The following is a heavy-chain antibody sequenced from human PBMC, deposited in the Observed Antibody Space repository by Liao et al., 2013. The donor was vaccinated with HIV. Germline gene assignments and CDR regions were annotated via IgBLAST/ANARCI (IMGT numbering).Heavy chain of an antibody. V-gene: IGHV4-4*07. CDR2: MYISGTT. D-gene: IGHD3-10*01. CDR3: ARMGTFGELFG. J-gene: IGHJ4*02. Sequence: QVQLQESGPGLVKPSETLSLTCTVSGGSISSYYWSWIRQPAGKGLEWIGRMYISGTTNYNPSLKSRVTLSVDTSKNQFSLKLNSVTAADTAVYYCARMGTFGELFGWGQGTLVTVSS. CDR1: GGSISSYY.